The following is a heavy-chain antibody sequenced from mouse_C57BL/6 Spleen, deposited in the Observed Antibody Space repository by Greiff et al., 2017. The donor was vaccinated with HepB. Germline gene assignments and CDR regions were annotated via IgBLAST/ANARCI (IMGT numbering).Heavy chain of an antibody. CDR1: GYSFTGYF. CDR3: ARNDPYAMDY. V-gene: IGHV1-20*01. D-gene: IGHD2-12*01. Sequence: VVEPGDSVKISCKASGYSFTGYFMNWVMQSHGKSLEWIGRINPYNGDTFYNQKFKGKATLTVDKSSSTAHMELRSLTSEDSAVYYCARNDPYAMDYWGQGTSVTVSS. CDR2: INPYNGDT. J-gene: IGHJ4*01.